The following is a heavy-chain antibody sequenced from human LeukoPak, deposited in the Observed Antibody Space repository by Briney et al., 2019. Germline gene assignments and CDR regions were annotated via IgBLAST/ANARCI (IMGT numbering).Heavy chain of an antibody. CDR2: ISSGSVNI. V-gene: IGHV3-48*04. CDR1: GFIFSDYS. CDR3: ARGQITMVRRVKRAFQAFDF. D-gene: IGHD3-10*01. J-gene: IGHJ3*01. Sequence: GGSLRLACAASGFIFSDYSMSWVSQAPGKGLERVTYISSGSVNIYYADSVKGRFTISRDNAKNSLYLQMDSLRAEDTAVYYCARGQITMVRRVKRAFQAFDFWGQGTMVTVSS.